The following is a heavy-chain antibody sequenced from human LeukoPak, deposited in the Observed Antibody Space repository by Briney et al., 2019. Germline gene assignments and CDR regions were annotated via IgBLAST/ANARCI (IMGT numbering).Heavy chain of an antibody. CDR1: GGSISSSNW. D-gene: IGHD2-15*01. V-gene: IGHV4-4*02. CDR2: IYHSGST. CDR3: ARDPYCSGGSCYSTY. Sequence: SETLSLTCAVSGGSISSSNWWSWVRQPPGKGLEWIGEIYHSGSTNYNPSLKSRVTISVDKSKNQFSLKLSSVTAADTAVYYCARDPYCSGGSCYSTYWGQGTLVTVSS. J-gene: IGHJ4*02.